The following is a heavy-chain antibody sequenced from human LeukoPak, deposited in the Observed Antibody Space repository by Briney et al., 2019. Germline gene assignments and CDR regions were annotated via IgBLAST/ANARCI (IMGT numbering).Heavy chain of an antibody. D-gene: IGHD3-3*01. Sequence: GGSLRLSCAASGFTFSSYAMSWVRQAPGKGLEWVSAISGGVGTYYADSVKGRFTFSRDNSKNTLYLQMNSLRAEDTAVYYCAKDRRATLYGEFDYWGQGTLVTVSS. CDR2: ISGGVGT. CDR3: AKDRRATLYGEFDY. J-gene: IGHJ4*02. V-gene: IGHV3-23*01. CDR1: GFTFSSYA.